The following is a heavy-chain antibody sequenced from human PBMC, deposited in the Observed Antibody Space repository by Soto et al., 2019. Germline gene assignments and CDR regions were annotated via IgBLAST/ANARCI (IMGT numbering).Heavy chain of an antibody. Sequence: SETLSLTCTVSGGSISSHYWSWIRQPPGKGLEWIGYIYYSGSTNYNPSLKSRVTISVETSKNQFSLKLSSVTAADTAVYYCARGSGSFYKGALDYWGEGKMVPVSA. J-gene: IGHJ4*01. CDR1: GGSISSHY. V-gene: IGHV4-59*11. CDR3: ARGSGSFYKGALDY. D-gene: IGHD3-10*01. CDR2: IYYSGST.